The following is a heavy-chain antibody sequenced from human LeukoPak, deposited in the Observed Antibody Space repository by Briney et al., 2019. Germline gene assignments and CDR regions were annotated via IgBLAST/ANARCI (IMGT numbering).Heavy chain of an antibody. CDR3: ARDKVTY. V-gene: IGHV3-7*01. CDR2: INMDGSEK. J-gene: IGHJ4*02. CDR1: GFTFGNYW. Sequence: AGSLRLSCAASGFTFGNYWMSWVRQAPGKGPEWVDHINMDGSEKYYVDSVKGRFTISRDNAKHSLYLQRDSLKVEGTAVYYCARDKVTYWGPGTLVTVSS.